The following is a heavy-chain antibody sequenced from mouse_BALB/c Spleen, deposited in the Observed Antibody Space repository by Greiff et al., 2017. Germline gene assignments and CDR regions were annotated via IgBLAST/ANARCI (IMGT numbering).Heavy chain of an antibody. Sequence: VQLQQSGAELVRPGASVKLSCKASGFNFKDYYMHWVKQRPEQGLEWIGWIDPENGNTIYDQKFQGKASITADTSSNTAYLQRSSLTSEDTAVYYGARGGGYFDGWGAGTTVTVSA. CDR1: GFNFKDYY. CDR3: ARGGGYFDG. J-gene: IGHJ1*01. D-gene: IGHD1-1*02. CDR2: IDPENGNT. V-gene: IGHV14-1*02.